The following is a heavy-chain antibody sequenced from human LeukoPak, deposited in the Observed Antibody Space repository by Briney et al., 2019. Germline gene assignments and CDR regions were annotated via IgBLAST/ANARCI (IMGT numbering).Heavy chain of an antibody. CDR1: GFTFDDYA. J-gene: IGHJ1*01. CDR2: ISSSSSYI. Sequence: GRSLRLSCAASGFTFDDYAMHWVRQAPGKGLEWVSSISSSSSYIYYADSVKGRFTISRDNAKNSLYLQMNSLRAEDTAVYYCARDGSYSSGFHRLTRFQHWGQGTLVTVSS. CDR3: ARDGSYSSGFHRLTRFQH. V-gene: IGHV3-21*01. D-gene: IGHD6-19*01.